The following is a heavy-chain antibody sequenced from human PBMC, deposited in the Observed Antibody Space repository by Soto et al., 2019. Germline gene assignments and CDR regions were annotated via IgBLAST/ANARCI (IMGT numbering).Heavy chain of an antibody. V-gene: IGHV4-39*01. Sequence: QLQLQESGPGLVKPSETLSLTCTVSGGSISSNRYYWGWIRQPPGKGLEWIGSIYYSGSAYYNPSLKSRVTMAVDTSENQFSLKLSSVTAADTAVYYCAKWLAVAGTHWFDPWGQGTLVTVSS. J-gene: IGHJ5*02. CDR1: GGSISSNRYY. D-gene: IGHD6-19*01. CDR3: AKWLAVAGTHWFDP. CDR2: IYYSGSA.